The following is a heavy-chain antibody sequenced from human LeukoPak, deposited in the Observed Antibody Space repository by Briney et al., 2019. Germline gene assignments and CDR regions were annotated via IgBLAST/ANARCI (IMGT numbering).Heavy chain of an antibody. CDR2: IIPILGIA. J-gene: IGHJ4*02. V-gene: IGHV1-69*04. CDR1: GGTFSSYA. Sequence: SVKVSCKASGGTFSSYAISWVRQAPGQGLEWMGRIIPILGIANYAQKFQGRVTITADKSTSTAYMELSSLRSEDPAVYYCARDMGYYYDSSGPSLDYWGQGTLVTVSS. D-gene: IGHD3-22*01. CDR3: ARDMGYYYDSSGPSLDY.